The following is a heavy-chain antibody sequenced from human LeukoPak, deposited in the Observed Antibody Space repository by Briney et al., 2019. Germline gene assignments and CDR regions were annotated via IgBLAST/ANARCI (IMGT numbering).Heavy chain of an antibody. Sequence: PGGSLRLSCAASGFTFSSYAMHWVRQAPGKGLEWVAVISYDGSNKYYAGSVKGRFTISRDNSKNTLYLQMNSLRAEDTAVYYCARPESYWGQGTLVTVSS. CDR1: GFTFSSYA. J-gene: IGHJ4*02. CDR2: ISYDGSNK. V-gene: IGHV3-30*01. D-gene: IGHD1-14*01. CDR3: ARPESY.